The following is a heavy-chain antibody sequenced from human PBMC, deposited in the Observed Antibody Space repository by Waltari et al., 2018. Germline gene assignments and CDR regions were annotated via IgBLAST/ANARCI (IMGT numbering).Heavy chain of an antibody. CDR1: GGSISSYY. D-gene: IGHD2-21*02. J-gene: IGHJ5*02. Sequence: QVQLQESGPRLVKPSETLSLICTVSGGSISSYYWSWIRQPPGKGLDWIGYIYYTGSTNFNPSLKSRVTMSVDTSKNQFSLKLSSVTAADTVVYYCARGGGGDWEWFDPWGQGTLVTVSS. CDR3: ARGGGGDWEWFDP. CDR2: IYYTGST. V-gene: IGHV4-59*01.